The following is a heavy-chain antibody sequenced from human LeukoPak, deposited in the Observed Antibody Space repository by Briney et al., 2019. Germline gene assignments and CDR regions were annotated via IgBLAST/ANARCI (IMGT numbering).Heavy chain of an antibody. CDR3: ARDQIYCSGGYCYFDY. D-gene: IGHD2-15*01. V-gene: IGHV3-74*01. CDR2: INSDGSST. Sequence: GGSLRLSCAASGFTFRSYWMHWVRQAPGKGLVWVSRINSDGSSTSYADSVKGRFTISRDSAKNTLYLQMNSLGVEDSAVYYCARDQIYCSGGYCYFDYWGQGTLVTVSS. J-gene: IGHJ4*02. CDR1: GFTFRSYW.